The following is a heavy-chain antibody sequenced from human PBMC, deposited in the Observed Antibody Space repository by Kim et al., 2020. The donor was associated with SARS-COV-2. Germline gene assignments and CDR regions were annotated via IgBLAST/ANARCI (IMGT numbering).Heavy chain of an antibody. Sequence: GGSLRLSCAASGFTFSSYAMHWVRQAPGKGLEWVAVISYDGSNKYYAESVKGRFTISRDNSKNTLYLQMNSLRAEDTAVYYCSSPNSGSYRTYFDYWGQGTLVTVSS. CDR2: ISYDGSNK. V-gene: IGHV3-30*04. D-gene: IGHD1-26*01. CDR3: SSPNSGSYRTYFDY. J-gene: IGHJ4*02. CDR1: GFTFSSYA.